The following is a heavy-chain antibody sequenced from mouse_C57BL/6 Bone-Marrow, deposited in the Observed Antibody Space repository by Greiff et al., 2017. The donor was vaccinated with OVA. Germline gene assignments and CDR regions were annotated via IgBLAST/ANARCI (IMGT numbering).Heavy chain of an antibody. Sequence: VKLQQSGPGLVQPSQSLSITCTVSGFSLTSYGVHWVRQSPGKGLEWLGVIWRGGSTDYNAAFMSRLSITKDNSKSQVFFKMNSLQADDTAIYDCAKNRDSNYWYFDVWGTGTTVTVSS. CDR3: AKNRDSNYWYFDV. V-gene: IGHV2-5*01. CDR1: GFSLTSYG. J-gene: IGHJ1*03. D-gene: IGHD2-5*01. CDR2: IWRGGST.